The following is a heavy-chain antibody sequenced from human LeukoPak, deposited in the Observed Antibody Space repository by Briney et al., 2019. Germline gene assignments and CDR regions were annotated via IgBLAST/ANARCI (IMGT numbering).Heavy chain of an antibody. J-gene: IGHJ4*02. V-gene: IGHV3-33*06. Sequence: PGRSLRLSCAASGFTFSSYGMHWVRQAPGKGLEWVAVIWYDGSNKYYADSVKGRFTISRDNSKNTLYLQMNSLRAEDTTVYYCAKAQARGLLPQGYWGQGTLVTVSS. CDR2: IWYDGSNK. CDR1: GFTFSSYG. CDR3: AKAQARGLLPQGY. D-gene: IGHD3-22*01.